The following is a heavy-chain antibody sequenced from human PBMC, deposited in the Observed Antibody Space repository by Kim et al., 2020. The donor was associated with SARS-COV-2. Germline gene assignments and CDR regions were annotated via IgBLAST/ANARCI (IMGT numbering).Heavy chain of an antibody. CDR3: GRGQGPGAYLVDL. D-gene: IGHD3-10*01. CDR2: MSTDGTIE. V-gene: IGHV3-30-3*01. CDR1: GFIFNNFA. Sequence: GGSLRLSCVASGFIFNNFAGHWVRQAPGEGLEWVSLMSTDGTIEKHAASVKGRFTISRDNSKNTMYLQMQTLRPEDTAVYYCGRGQGPGAYLVDLWGQGTLVTVSS. J-gene: IGHJ5*02.